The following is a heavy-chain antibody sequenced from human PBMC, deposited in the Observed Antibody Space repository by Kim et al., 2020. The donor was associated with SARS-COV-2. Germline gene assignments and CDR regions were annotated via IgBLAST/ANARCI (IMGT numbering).Heavy chain of an antibody. CDR1: GFTFSSHW. V-gene: IGHV3-74*01. CDR2: INADRSVI. CDR3: ARGSGSYGFDS. Sequence: GGSLRLSCAASGFTFSSHWMHWVRQAPGKGPVWVSRINADRSVIEYAVSVKGRFTISRDNAKSTLDLQMNSLRPEDTAVYYCARGSGSYGFDSWGQGVLVTVSS. J-gene: IGHJ4*02. D-gene: IGHD1-26*01.